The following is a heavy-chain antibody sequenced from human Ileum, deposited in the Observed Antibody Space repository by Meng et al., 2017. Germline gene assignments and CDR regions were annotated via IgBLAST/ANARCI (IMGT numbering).Heavy chain of an antibody. V-gene: IGHV3-15*01. CDR2: IYSKPQGGTA. D-gene: IGHD2-8*01. J-gene: IGHJ4*02. Sequence: EVQLVESGGGLVKPGGSLRLSCAASGFTFSDAWMYWVRQTPGKGLEWIGLIYSKPQGGTAHYAAPVRGRFSISRDDSISTVYLQMNSLETEDTAVYYCTTYIMALAAGDYWGQGTLVTVSS. CDR3: TTYIMALAAGDY. CDR1: GFTFSDAW.